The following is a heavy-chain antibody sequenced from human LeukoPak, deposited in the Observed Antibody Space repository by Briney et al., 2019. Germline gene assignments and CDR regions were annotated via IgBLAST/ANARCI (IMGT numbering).Heavy chain of an antibody. Sequence: PGGSLRLSCAASGFTFSSYRMTWARHAPGKGLEGVSSISSSSSYIYYADSVTGRLTIPRDNAKTSLYLQMNSLRAEDTAVCYCASGRYYESSDDAFDIWGQGTMVTVSS. CDR2: ISSSSSYI. D-gene: IGHD3-22*01. CDR1: GFTFSSYR. V-gene: IGHV3-21*01. J-gene: IGHJ3*02. CDR3: ASGRYYESSDDAFDI.